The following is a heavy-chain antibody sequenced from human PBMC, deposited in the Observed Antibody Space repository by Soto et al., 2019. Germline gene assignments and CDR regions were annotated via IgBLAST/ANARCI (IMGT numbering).Heavy chain of an antibody. D-gene: IGHD6-6*01. V-gene: IGHV1-8*01. J-gene: IGHJ5*02. Sequence: ASVKVSCKASGYTFTSYDINWVRQATGQGLEWMGWMNPNSGNTGYAQKFQGRVTMTRNTSISTAYMELSRLRSDDTAVYYCARSQDTYSSSYWFDPWGQGTLVTVSS. CDR3: ARSQDTYSSSYWFDP. CDR1: GYTFTSYD. CDR2: MNPNSGNT.